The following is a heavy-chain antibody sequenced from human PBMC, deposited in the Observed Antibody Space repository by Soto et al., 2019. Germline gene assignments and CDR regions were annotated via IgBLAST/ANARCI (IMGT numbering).Heavy chain of an antibody. Sequence: SETLSLTCTVSGGSISSGDYYWSWIRQPPGKGLEWIGYIYYSGSTDYNPSLKSRVTISLDTSKNQFSLKLGSVTAADTAVYYCVRERGLTVSTLLGYWGQGTLVTVSS. D-gene: IGHD2-21*01. V-gene: IGHV4-30-4*01. CDR2: IYYSGST. J-gene: IGHJ4*02. CDR3: VRERGLTVSTLLGY. CDR1: GGSISSGDYY.